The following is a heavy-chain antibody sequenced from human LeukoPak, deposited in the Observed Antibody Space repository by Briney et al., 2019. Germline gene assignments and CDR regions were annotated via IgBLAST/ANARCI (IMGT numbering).Heavy chain of an antibody. CDR3: ARGHVAAAGGDY. J-gene: IGHJ4*02. V-gene: IGHV1-8*01. Sequence: ASEKVSCKASGYTFTSYDINWVRQATGQGLEWMGWMNPNSGNTGYAQKFQGRVTMTRNTSISTAYMELSSLRSEDTAVYYCARGHVAAAGGDYWGQGTLVTVSS. D-gene: IGHD6-13*01. CDR1: GYTFTSYD. CDR2: MNPNSGNT.